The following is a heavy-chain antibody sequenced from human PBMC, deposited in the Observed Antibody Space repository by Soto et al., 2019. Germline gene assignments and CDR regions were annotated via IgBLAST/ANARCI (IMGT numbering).Heavy chain of an antibody. CDR2: VYYTGST. D-gene: IGHD6-19*01. CDR1: GGSISNFF. J-gene: IGHJ6*02. CDR3: ARYSSGWPGNGMDV. Sequence: QVQLQESGPGVVRPSETLSLSCSVSGGSISNFFWSWIRQPPGKGLEWIGYVYYTGSTSYNPSLKSRVTISVDMSKKQFSLNVSSVTAADTAVSYCARYSSGWPGNGMDVWGQGTAVTVSS. V-gene: IGHV4-59*01.